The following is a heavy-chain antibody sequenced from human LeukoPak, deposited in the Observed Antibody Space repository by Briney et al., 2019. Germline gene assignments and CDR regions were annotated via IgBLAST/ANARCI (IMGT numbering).Heavy chain of an antibody. CDR1: GFTFGDHA. J-gene: IGHJ6*02. CDR3: TRGPIQLWLYHGMDV. Sequence: GGSLRLSCTVSGFTFGDHAMGWVRQAPGKGLEWVGFIRSKTYGGTTEYAASVKGRFIISRDDSTSIAYLQMNSLKTEDTAVYYWTRGPIQLWLYHGMDVWGQGTTVTVSS. CDR2: IRSKTYGGTT. V-gene: IGHV3-49*04. D-gene: IGHD5-18*01.